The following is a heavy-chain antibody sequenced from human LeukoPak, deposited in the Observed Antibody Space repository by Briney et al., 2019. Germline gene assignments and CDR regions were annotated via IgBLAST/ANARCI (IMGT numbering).Heavy chain of an antibody. CDR2: IYHSGNT. CDR1: GDSISSGYY. V-gene: IGHV4-38-2*01. J-gene: IGHJ4*02. Sequence: SETLSLTCAVSGDSISSGYYWGWIRQPPGKGLEWIGSIYHSGNTYYNPSLKSRVTISVDTSKNQFSLKLSSVTAADTAGYYCVEGGVNGSGGEFDYWGQGTLVTVSS. CDR3: VEGGVNGSGGEFDY. D-gene: IGHD3-10*01.